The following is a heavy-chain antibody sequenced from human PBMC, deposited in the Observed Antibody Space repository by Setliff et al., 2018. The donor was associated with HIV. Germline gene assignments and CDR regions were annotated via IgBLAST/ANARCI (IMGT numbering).Heavy chain of an antibody. CDR3: ARDLNYYDSSGSPYFDY. CDR2: ISSSSNYI. J-gene: IGHJ4*02. Sequence: GGSLRLSCAASGFTFSTYSMNWVRQAPGKGLEWVSSISSSSNYIYYADSLKGRFTISRDDAKNSLYLQMNSLRAEDTAVYYCARDLNYYDSSGSPYFDYWGQGTLVTVSS. V-gene: IGHV3-21*01. CDR1: GFTFSTYS. D-gene: IGHD3-22*01.